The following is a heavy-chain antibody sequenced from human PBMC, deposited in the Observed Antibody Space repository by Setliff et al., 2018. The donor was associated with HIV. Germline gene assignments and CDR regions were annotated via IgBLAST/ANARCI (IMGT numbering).Heavy chain of an antibody. J-gene: IGHJ4*02. V-gene: IGHV3-21*01. D-gene: IGHD3-3*01. CDR1: GFSISPYT. CDR3: ARSEFMGWLFFDY. Sequence: GGSLRLSCVAPGFSISPYTLTWVRQVPGEGLEWVSSISANSIYMYYADSVKGRFTVARDNAKNSLYLQMNSLRAEDTAVYYCARSEFMGWLFFDYWGQGTLVTVSS. CDR2: ISANSIYM.